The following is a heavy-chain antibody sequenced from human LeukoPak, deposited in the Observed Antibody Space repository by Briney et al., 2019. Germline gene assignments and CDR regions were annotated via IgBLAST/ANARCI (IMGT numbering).Heavy chain of an antibody. CDR1: GFTFSSYS. Sequence: GGSLRLSCAASGFTFSSYSMNWVRQAPGKGLEWASYISSSSSTIYYADSVKGRFTISRDNSKNTLYLQMNSLRAEDTAVYYCAKAAAYYYDSSGYYHAFDIWGQGTMVTVSS. V-gene: IGHV3-48*01. CDR2: ISSSSSTI. CDR3: AKAAAYYYDSSGYYHAFDI. D-gene: IGHD3-22*01. J-gene: IGHJ3*02.